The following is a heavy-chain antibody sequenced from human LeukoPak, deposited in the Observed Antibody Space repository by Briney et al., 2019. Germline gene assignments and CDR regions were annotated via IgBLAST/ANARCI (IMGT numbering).Heavy chain of an antibody. D-gene: IGHD2-8*01. CDR3: ARAMCTNGVCGYYYMDV. Sequence: SETLSLTCTVSGGSISSSSYYWGWIRQPPGKGLEWIGSIYYSGSTYYNPSLKSRVTISVDTSKNQFSLKLSSVTAADTAVYYCARAMCTNGVCGYYYMDVWGKGTTVTVSS. J-gene: IGHJ6*03. CDR2: IYYSGST. V-gene: IGHV4-39*01. CDR1: GGSISSSSYY.